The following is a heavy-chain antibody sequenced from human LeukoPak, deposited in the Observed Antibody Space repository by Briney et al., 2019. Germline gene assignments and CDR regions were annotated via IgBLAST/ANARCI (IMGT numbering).Heavy chain of an antibody. V-gene: IGHV6-1*01. CDR3: ARDLFAGDDAFDI. D-gene: IGHD2-21*02. J-gene: IGHJ3*02. Sequence: SQTLPLTFAITGGSVSSNSAAWNWIRQSPSRGLEWLGSTYYRSKWYNDYAVSVKSRLTIHPDTSNNQLSLQLNSVTPEDTAVYYCARDLFAGDDAFDIWGQGTMVTVSS. CDR2: TYYRSKWYN. CDR1: GGSVSSNSAA.